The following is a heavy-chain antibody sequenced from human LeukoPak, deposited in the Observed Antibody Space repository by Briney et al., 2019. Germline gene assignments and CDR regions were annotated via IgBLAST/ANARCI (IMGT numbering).Heavy chain of an antibody. CDR2: ISSSGSTI. CDR1: GFTFGDYA. V-gene: IGHV3-11*04. CDR3: ARDDYYGSGSSTRWFDP. D-gene: IGHD3-10*01. Sequence: GGSLRLSCTTSGFTFGDYAMSWFRQAPGKGLEWVSYISSSGSTIYYADSVKGRFTISRDNAKNSLYLQMNSLRAEDTAVYYCARDDYYGSGSSTRWFDPWGQGTLVTVSS. J-gene: IGHJ5*02.